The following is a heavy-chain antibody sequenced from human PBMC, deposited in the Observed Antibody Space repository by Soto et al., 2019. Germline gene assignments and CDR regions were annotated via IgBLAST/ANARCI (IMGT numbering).Heavy chain of an antibody. J-gene: IGHJ4*02. Sequence: EVQLVESGGGLVQPGGSLRLSCAASGFTFSGDWMHWVRQAAGKGLVWVSRINMDGTRTNYADSVKGRFTISRDNAKNTLNLQMASLRVDDTAVYFCARGPRGLYHHDYWGQGALVTVSS. V-gene: IGHV3-74*01. CDR2: INMDGTRT. D-gene: IGHD2-2*01. CDR1: GFTFSGDW. CDR3: ARGPRGLYHHDY.